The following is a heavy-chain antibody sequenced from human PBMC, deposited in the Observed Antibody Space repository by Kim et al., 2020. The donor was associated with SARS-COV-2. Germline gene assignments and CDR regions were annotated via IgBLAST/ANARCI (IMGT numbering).Heavy chain of an antibody. V-gene: IGHV3-33*06. D-gene: IGHD1-20*01. CDR1: GFTFSSYS. J-gene: IGHJ4*02. CDR2: IWFDGTNR. CDR3: AKEVDNWNDAIDH. Sequence: GGSLRLSCAASGFTFSSYSMHWVRQAPGKGLEGVALIWFDGTNRYYADSVKGRFTISRDNSRNTLYLQMNSLRAEDTAVYYCAKEVDNWNDAIDHWGQGILVTVSS.